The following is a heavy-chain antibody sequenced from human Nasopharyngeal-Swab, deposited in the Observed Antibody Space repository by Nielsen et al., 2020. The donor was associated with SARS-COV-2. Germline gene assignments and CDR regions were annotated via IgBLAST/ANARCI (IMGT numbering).Heavy chain of an antibody. V-gene: IGHV1-18*01. CDR2: ISAYNGNT. D-gene: IGHD3-3*01. J-gene: IGHJ4*02. Sequence: ASVKVSCKASGYSFRSYGINWVRQAPGQGLEWMGWISAYNGNTNYAQKFQGRVTLTTDTSTSTAYMELRSLTSADTAVYYCSRDPRFLEWVLSEGSLDDWGQGTLVTVSS. CDR3: SRDPRFLEWVLSEGSLDD. CDR1: GYSFRSYG.